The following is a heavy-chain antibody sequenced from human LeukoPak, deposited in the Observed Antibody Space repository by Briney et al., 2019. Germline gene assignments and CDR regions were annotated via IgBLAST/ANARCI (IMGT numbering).Heavy chain of an antibody. V-gene: IGHV3-9*01. CDR2: ISWNSGSI. Sequence: GGSLRLSCAASGFTFDDYAMHWVRQAPGKGLEWVSGISWNSGSIGYADSVKGRFTISRDSAKNSLYLQMNSLRAEDTALYYCAKDRGSGYYFDAFDIWGQGTMVTVSS. D-gene: IGHD3-22*01. J-gene: IGHJ3*02. CDR1: GFTFDDYA. CDR3: AKDRGSGYYFDAFDI.